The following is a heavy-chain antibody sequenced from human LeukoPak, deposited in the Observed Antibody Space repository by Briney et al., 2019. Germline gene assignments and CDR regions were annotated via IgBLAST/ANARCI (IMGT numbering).Heavy chain of an antibody. CDR2: ISGSRNKT. J-gene: IGHJ4*02. CDR3: AKLKRVGIAPFDD. D-gene: IGHD3-10*01. Sequence: LTGGSLRLSCGVSGFTFSHFAMSWVRQAPGKGLQWVSTISGSRNKTYDADFVKGRFTISRDNSKNTLYLQMTGLRAEDTAVYYCAKLKRVGIAPFDDWGQGILVTVSS. V-gene: IGHV3-23*01. CDR1: GFTFSHFA.